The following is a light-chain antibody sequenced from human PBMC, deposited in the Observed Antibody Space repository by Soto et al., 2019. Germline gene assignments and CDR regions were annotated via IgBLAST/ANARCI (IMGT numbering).Light chain of an antibody. CDR2: AAS. CDR3: QKYDRAPFT. V-gene: IGKV1-27*01. Sequence: DIQMTQSPSSLSVSVGDRVTITCRASQDIRNYLAWYQQKPGKVPKLLIYAASTLQSGVPSRFSGSGSGTDFTLTINSLRPEDIATYYCQKYDRAPFTFGPGTKVDIK. J-gene: IGKJ3*01. CDR1: QDIRNY.